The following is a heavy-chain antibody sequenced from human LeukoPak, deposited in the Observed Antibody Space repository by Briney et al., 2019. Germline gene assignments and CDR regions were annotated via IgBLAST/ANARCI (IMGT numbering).Heavy chain of an antibody. CDR1: GGSISSSNW. V-gene: IGHV4-4*02. D-gene: IGHD3-10*01. CDR3: ARSDGYGLVGI. Sequence: SETLSLTCAVSGGSISSSNWWSWVRQSPGKGLEWIGEIYYSGSTNYNPSLKSRITISVDKSKNKFSLKLASVTAADTAVYYCARSDGYGLVGIWGQGTMVTVSS. CDR2: IYYSGST. J-gene: IGHJ3*02.